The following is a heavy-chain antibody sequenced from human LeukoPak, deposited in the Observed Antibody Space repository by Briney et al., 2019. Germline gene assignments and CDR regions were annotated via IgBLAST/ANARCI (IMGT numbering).Heavy chain of an antibody. J-gene: IGHJ6*03. V-gene: IGHV4-61*02. CDR2: VYTSGST. Sequence: SETLSLTCTVSGGSISSGSYYWSWIRQPAGKGLEWIGRVYTSGSTNYNPSLKSRVTISVDTSKNQFSLKLSSVTAADTAVYYCARAGWLQPSYYYYYMDVWGKGTTLTVSS. CDR1: GGSISSGSYY. CDR3: ARAGWLQPSYYYYYMDV. D-gene: IGHD5-24*01.